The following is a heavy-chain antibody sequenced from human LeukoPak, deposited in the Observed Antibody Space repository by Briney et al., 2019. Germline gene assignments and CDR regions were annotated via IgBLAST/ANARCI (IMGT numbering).Heavy chain of an antibody. D-gene: IGHD4-17*01. CDR1: GFTFSSYW. V-gene: IGHV3-74*01. J-gene: IGHJ6*02. CDR2: INSDGSST. CDR3: ARDVGPATVTTWVLLVYYGMDV. Sequence: GGSLRLSCAASGFTFSSYWMHWVRQAPGKGLVWVSRINSDGSSTSYADSVKGRFTISRDNAKNTLYLQMNSLRAEDTAVYYCARDVGPATVTTWVLLVYYGMDVWGQGTTVTVSS.